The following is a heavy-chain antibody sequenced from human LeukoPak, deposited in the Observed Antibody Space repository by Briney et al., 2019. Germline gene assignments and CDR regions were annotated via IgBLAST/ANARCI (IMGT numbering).Heavy chain of an antibody. CDR3: ARGLDTPAPTNLAY. J-gene: IGHJ4*02. CDR1: GYTFTSYG. V-gene: IGHV1-18*01. Sequence: ASVKVSCKASGYTFTSYGISWVRQAPGQGLEGMGWISAYNGNTNYAQKLQGRVTMTTDASTSTAYMELRSLKSDHTAVYYCARGLDTPAPTNLAYWGQGTLVTVSS. D-gene: IGHD5-18*01. CDR2: ISAYNGNT.